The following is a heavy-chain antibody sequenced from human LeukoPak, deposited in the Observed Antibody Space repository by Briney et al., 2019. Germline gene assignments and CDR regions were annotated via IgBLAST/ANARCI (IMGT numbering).Heavy chain of an antibody. Sequence: QPGGSLRLSCAASGFTFSSYAMSWVRQAPGKGLEWVSAISGSGGSTYYADSVKGRFTISRDNSKNTLYLQMNSLRAEDTAVYYRAKDPTSYSSSSGNWGQGTLVTVSS. CDR1: GFTFSSYA. CDR3: AKDPTSYSSSSGN. V-gene: IGHV3-23*01. J-gene: IGHJ4*02. CDR2: ISGSGGST. D-gene: IGHD6-6*01.